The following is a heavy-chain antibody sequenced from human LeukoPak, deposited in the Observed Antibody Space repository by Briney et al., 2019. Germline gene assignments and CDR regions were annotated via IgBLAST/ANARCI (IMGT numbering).Heavy chain of an antibody. CDR3: ARLGRDYDILTGYYHPPL. Sequence: SETLSLTCTVSGGSISSYYWSWIRQPPGKGLEWIGYIYYSGSTNYIPSLKSRVTISVDTSKNQFSLKLSSVTAADTAVYYCARLGRDYDILTGYYHPPLWGQGTLVTVSS. J-gene: IGHJ4*02. CDR1: GGSISSYY. D-gene: IGHD3-9*01. V-gene: IGHV4-59*08. CDR2: IYYSGST.